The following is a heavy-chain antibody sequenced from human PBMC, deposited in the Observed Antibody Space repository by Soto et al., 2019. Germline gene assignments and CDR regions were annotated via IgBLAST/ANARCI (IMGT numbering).Heavy chain of an antibody. J-gene: IGHJ2*01. D-gene: IGHD5-12*01. Sequence: QVQLQESGPGLVKPSQTLSLTCTVSGGSISSGGYYWSWIRQHPGKGLEWIGYIYYSGSTYYNPSPKSRVTLAVDTSKTQFSLRLSSVTAADTAVYYCARWLQLLWYFDLWGRGTLVTVSS. V-gene: IGHV4-31*03. CDR3: ARWLQLLWYFDL. CDR1: GGSISSGGYY. CDR2: IYYSGST.